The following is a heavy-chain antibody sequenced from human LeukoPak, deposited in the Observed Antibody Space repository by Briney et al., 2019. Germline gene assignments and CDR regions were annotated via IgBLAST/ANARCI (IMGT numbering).Heavy chain of an antibody. CDR1: GFTVSSNY. J-gene: IGHJ4*02. CDR3: ARAFSGKLNFDY. D-gene: IGHD3-3*02. CDR2: IYSGGST. Sequence: GGSLRLSCAASGFTVSSNYMSWVRQAPGKGLEWVSVIYSGGSTYYADSVKGRFTISRDNSKNTLYLQMNSLRAEDTAVYYCARAFSGKLNFDYWGQGTLVTVSS. V-gene: IGHV3-66*01.